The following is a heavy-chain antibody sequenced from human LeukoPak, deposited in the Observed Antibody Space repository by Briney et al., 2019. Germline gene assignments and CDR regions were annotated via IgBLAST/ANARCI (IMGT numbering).Heavy chain of an antibody. D-gene: IGHD3-9*01. CDR1: GFTFGSYG. V-gene: IGHV3-23*01. CDR3: ATTGIYYDILTGYYPTDY. J-gene: IGHJ4*02. Sequence: GGSLRLSCAASGFTFGSYGMNWVRQAPGKGLEWVSAISGSGGNTYYADSVKGRFTISRDNSKNTLYLQMNSLRAEDTAVYYCATTGIYYDILTGYYPTDYWGQGTLVTVSS. CDR2: ISGSGGNT.